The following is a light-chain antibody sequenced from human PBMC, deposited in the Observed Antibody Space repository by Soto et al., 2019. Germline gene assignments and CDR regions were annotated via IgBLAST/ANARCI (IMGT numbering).Light chain of an antibody. J-gene: IGKJ1*01. CDR1: QGISSY. CDR3: QHYNVYPWT. CDR2: AAS. Sequence: DIQLTQSPSFLSASVGDRVTITCRASQGISSYLAWYQQKPGKAPKLLIYAASTLQSGVPSRFSGSGSGTEFALTISSLQPEDFATYYCQHYNVYPWTFGQGTKVDIK. V-gene: IGKV1-9*01.